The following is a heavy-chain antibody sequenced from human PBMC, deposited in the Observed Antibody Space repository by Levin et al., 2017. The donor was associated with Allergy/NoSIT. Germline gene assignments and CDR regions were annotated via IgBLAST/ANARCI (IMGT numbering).Heavy chain of an antibody. CDR1: GGSISSYY. CDR3: ARGGSYTAMVNWFDP. CDR2: IYYSGST. Sequence: SQTLSLTCTVSGGSISSYYWSWIRQPPGKGLEWIGYIYYSGSTNYNPSLKSRVTISVDTSKNQFSLKLSSVTAADTAVYYCARGGSYTAMVNWFDPWGQGTLVTVSS. D-gene: IGHD5-18*01. J-gene: IGHJ5*02. V-gene: IGHV4-59*01.